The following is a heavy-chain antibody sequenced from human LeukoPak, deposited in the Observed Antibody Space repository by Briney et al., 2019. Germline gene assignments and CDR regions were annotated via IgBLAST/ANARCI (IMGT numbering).Heavy chain of an antibody. Sequence: ASVKVSCKASGYTFTSYDINWVRQATGQGLEWMGWMNPNSSNTGYAQKFQGRVTMTRNTSISTAYMELSSLRSEDTAVYYCARSSGWYGGFDYWGQGTLVTVSS. V-gene: IGHV1-8*01. D-gene: IGHD6-19*01. CDR3: ARSSGWYGGFDY. CDR2: MNPNSSNT. CDR1: GYTFTSYD. J-gene: IGHJ4*02.